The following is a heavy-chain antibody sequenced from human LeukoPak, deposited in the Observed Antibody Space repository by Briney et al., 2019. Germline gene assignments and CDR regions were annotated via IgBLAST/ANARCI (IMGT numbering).Heavy chain of an antibody. CDR3: ARVAVHYYGSLDAFDI. J-gene: IGHJ3*02. CDR1: GFTFSSYW. Sequence: GGSLRLSCVASGFTFSSYWMTWVRQAPGKGLEWVANMRQDGNEKYYVDSVRGRFTISRDNAKNSLYLQMNSLRAEDTAVYYCARVAVHYYGSLDAFDIWGQGTMVTVSS. D-gene: IGHD3-22*01. V-gene: IGHV3-7*01. CDR2: MRQDGNEK.